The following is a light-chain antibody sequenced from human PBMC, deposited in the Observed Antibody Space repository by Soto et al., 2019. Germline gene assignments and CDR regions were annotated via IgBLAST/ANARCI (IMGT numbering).Light chain of an antibody. Sequence: DIQMTQSPSTLSASVGDRVTITCRASQSISSWLAWYQQKPGKAPKLLIYKASSLESGVPSRFSGRGSGTEFTLTISSLQPDDFATYYCQQYNSYSTWTIGQGTKVEIK. CDR2: KAS. CDR1: QSISSW. J-gene: IGKJ1*01. V-gene: IGKV1-5*03. CDR3: QQYNSYSTWT.